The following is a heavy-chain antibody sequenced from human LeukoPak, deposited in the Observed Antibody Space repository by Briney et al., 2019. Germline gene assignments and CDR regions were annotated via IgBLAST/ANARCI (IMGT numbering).Heavy chain of an antibody. CDR1: GYTFTSYY. CDR2: INPSGGST. D-gene: IGHD4-11*01. J-gene: IGHJ4*02. V-gene: IGHV1-46*01. CDR3: ARVPTTVTPFFDY. Sequence: ASVKVSCKASGYTFTSYYMHWVRQAPGQGLEGMGIINPSGGSTSYAQKFQGRVTITTDESTSTAYMELSSLRSEDTAVYYCARVPTTVTPFFDYWGQGTLVTVSS.